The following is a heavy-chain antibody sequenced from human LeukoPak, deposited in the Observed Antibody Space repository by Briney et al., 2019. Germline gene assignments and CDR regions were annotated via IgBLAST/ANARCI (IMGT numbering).Heavy chain of an antibody. D-gene: IGHD3-3*01. CDR1: GFTFSSYG. CDR3: AKGGGYDFWSGRIFDY. J-gene: IGHJ4*02. CDR2: IRYDGSNK. Sequence: GGALRLSCAASGFTFSSYGMHWVRQAPGKGLEWVEYIRYDGSNKYYADSGKGRFTISRENCKNSVYLQMNSLRAEDTAVYYCAKGGGYDFWSGRIFDYWGQGTLVTVSS. V-gene: IGHV3-30*02.